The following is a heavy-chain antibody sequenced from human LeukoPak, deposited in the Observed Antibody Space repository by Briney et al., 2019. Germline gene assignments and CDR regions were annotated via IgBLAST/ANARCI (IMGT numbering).Heavy chain of an antibody. CDR2: ISGSGGST. CDR1: GFTFSSYA. J-gene: IGHJ4*02. D-gene: IGHD3-22*01. CDR3: AKDFRDSSGYFDY. Sequence: SGGSLRLSCAASGFTFSSYAMSWVRQAPGKGLEWVSAISGSGGSTYYADSVKGRFTISRDNSKNTLYLQMNSLRAEDTAVYYCAKDFRDSSGYFDYWGQGTLVTVSS. V-gene: IGHV3-23*01.